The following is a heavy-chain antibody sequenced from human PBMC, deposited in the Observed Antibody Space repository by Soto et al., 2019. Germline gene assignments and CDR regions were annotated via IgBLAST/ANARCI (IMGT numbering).Heavy chain of an antibody. CDR2: IYWNDDK. V-gene: IGHV2-5*01. CDR3: AHRGYGNYPRDNWFYP. J-gene: IGHJ5*02. CDR1: GFSLSSGGAG. Sequence: QITLKESGPTLVKPTQTLTLTCTFSGFSLSSGGAGVGWIRQPPGKGLEWLALIYWNDDKRYSPSLKSRLTITEDTSKKQVVLLMTNMDPVDTATYYCAHRGYGNYPRDNWFYPWGQGTLVTVSS. D-gene: IGHD4-17*01.